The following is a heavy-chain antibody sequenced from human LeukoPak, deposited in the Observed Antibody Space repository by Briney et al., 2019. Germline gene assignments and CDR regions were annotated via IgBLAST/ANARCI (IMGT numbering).Heavy chain of an antibody. CDR2: ISGSGGST. D-gene: IGHD3-3*01. Sequence: GGSLRLSCAASGFTFTSYAMNWVRQAPGKGLEWVSVISGSGGSTYYADSVKGRFTISRDNSNNTLYLQINSLRAEDTAAYYCAKGAQYDFWTGYTLEYFDVWGKGTLVTVSS. CDR1: GFTFTSYA. CDR3: AKGAQYDFWTGYTLEYFDV. J-gene: IGHJ4*02. V-gene: IGHV3-23*01.